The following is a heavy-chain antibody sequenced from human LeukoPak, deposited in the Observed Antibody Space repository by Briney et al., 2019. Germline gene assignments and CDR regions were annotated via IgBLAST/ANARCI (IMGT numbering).Heavy chain of an antibody. CDR3: ARYLYDFWSGHTPTNWFDP. J-gene: IGHJ5*02. V-gene: IGHV4-4*07. Sequence: SETLSLTCTVSGGSISSYYWSSIRQPAGKGLEWIGRIYTSGSTNYNPSLKSRATMSVDTSKNQFSLKLSSVTAADTAVYYCARYLYDFWSGHTPTNWFDPWGQGTLVTVSS. CDR1: GGSISSYY. CDR2: IYTSGST. D-gene: IGHD3-3*01.